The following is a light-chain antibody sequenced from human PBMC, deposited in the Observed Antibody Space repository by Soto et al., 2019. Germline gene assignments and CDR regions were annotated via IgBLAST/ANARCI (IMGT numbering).Light chain of an antibody. V-gene: IGKV3-15*01. CDR3: QQYSSSRT. CDR1: QTVSSN. Sequence: EIVMTQSPATLSVSPGERATLSCRASQTVSSNLAWYQQKPGQAPRLLIYGASNRATGIPARFSGSGSGTEFTLTISSLQSEDFAVYYCQQYSSSRTFGQGTKVDIK. CDR2: GAS. J-gene: IGKJ1*01.